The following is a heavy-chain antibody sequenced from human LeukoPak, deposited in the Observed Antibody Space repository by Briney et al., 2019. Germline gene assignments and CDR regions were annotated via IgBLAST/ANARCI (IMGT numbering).Heavy chain of an antibody. CDR1: GSSITTYTH. D-gene: IGHD3-22*01. Sequence: PSETVSLTCTVSGSSITTYTHWGWIRQSPGKGLEWIASIHHTGNTYYNPSLESRVTISIDTSKNQFSLEVRSVTAADTAFYFCVNSKPNYEAVSWGPGTLVTVSS. J-gene: IGHJ5*02. CDR3: VNSKPNYEAVS. CDR2: IHHTGNT. V-gene: IGHV4-38-2*02.